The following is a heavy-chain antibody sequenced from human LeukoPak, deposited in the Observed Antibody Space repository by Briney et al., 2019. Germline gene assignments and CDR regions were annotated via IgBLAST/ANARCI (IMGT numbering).Heavy chain of an antibody. Sequence: PGGSLRLSCAASGFTFSSYAMHWVRQAPGKGLEYVSAISSNGGSTYYANSVKGRFTISRDNSKNTLYLQMGSLRAEDMAVYYCARAGLVGKNSGSYYEGLFDYWGQGTLVTVSS. CDR1: GFTFSSYA. D-gene: IGHD1-26*01. J-gene: IGHJ4*02. V-gene: IGHV3-64*01. CDR3: ARAGLVGKNSGSYYEGLFDY. CDR2: ISSNGGST.